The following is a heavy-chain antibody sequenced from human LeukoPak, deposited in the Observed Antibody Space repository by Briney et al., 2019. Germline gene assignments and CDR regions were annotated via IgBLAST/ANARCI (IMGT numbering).Heavy chain of an antibody. Sequence: SETLSLTCAVYGGSFSGYYWSWIRQPPGKGLEWIGEINHSGSTNYNPSLKSRVTISVDTSKNQFSLKLSSVTAADTAVYYCARSDCTNGVCYKGSIPTDAFDIWGQGTMVTVSS. J-gene: IGHJ3*02. CDR3: ARSDCTNGVCYKGSIPTDAFDI. CDR2: INHSGST. V-gene: IGHV4-34*01. CDR1: GGSFSGYY. D-gene: IGHD2-8*01.